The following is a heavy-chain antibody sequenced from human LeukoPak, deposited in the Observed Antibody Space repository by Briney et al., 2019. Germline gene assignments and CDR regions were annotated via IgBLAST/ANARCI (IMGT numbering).Heavy chain of an antibody. CDR2: IYSGGST. J-gene: IGHJ4*02. CDR3: AREVYYYDSSGYQFGY. V-gene: IGHV3-66*01. CDR1: GFTVSSNY. Sequence: GGSLRLSCAASGFTVSSNYMSWVRQAPGKGLEWVSVIYSGGSTYYADSVKGRLTISRDNSKNTLYLQMNSLRAEDTAVYYCAREVYYYDSSGYQFGYWGQGTLVTVSS. D-gene: IGHD3-22*01.